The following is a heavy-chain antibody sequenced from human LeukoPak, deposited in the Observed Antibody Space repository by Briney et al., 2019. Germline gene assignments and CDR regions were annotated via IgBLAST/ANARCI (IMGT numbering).Heavy chain of an antibody. CDR1: GGSISSYY. J-gene: IGHJ4*02. Sequence: SETLSLTCTVSGGSISSYYWSWIRQPAGKGLEWIGRIYISGSGSTNYNPSLKSRVTMSVDTSKNQFSLSLRSMTAADTAVYYCARTEPSGTTSHWGQGTLVTVSS. D-gene: IGHD1-1*01. CDR2: IYISGSGST. V-gene: IGHV4-4*07. CDR3: ARTEPSGTTSH.